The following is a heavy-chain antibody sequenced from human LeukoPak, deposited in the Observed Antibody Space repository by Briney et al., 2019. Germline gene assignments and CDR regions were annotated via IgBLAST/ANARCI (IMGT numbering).Heavy chain of an antibody. V-gene: IGHV2-70*11. CDR1: GFSLSTSGMC. CDR2: IDWDDDR. J-gene: IGHJ5*02. CDR3: ARIANWGRTGFDP. Sequence: SGPTLVNPTQTLTLTCTFSGFSLSTSGMCVSWIRQPPGKALGWLARIDWDDDRYYSTSLKTRLTISKDTSKNQVVPTMTNMDPVDTATYYCARIANWGRTGFDPWGQGTLVTVSS. D-gene: IGHD7-27*01.